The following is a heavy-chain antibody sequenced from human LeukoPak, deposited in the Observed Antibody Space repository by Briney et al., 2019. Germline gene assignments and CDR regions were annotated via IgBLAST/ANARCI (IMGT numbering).Heavy chain of an antibody. J-gene: IGHJ4*02. Sequence: GGSLRLSCAASGFTFSTYGMSWVRQAPGKGLEWVSYISRSSSTIYYADSVKGRFTISRDNAKNSLDLQMNSLRAEDTAVYYCARDPYSSSAFDYWGQGTLVTVSS. D-gene: IGHD6-6*01. V-gene: IGHV3-48*01. CDR1: GFTFSTYG. CDR2: ISRSSSTI. CDR3: ARDPYSSSAFDY.